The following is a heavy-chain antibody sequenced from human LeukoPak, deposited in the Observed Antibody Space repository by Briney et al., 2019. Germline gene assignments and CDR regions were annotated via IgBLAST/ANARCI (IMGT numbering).Heavy chain of an antibody. CDR2: IWYDGSDK. CDR1: GFTFSSYG. V-gene: IGHV3-33*01. D-gene: IGHD3-22*01. Sequence: GGSLRLSCAASGFTFSSYGMHWVRQAPGKGLEWVALIWYDGSDKYYADSVKGRFTISRDNSKNTLYLQMNSLRAEDTALYYCAREDSSGYYSLDIWGQGTMVTVSS. CDR3: AREDSSGYYSLDI. J-gene: IGHJ3*02.